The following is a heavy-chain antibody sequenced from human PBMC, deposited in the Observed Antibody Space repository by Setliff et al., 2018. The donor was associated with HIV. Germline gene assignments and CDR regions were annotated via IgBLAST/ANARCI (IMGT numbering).Heavy chain of an antibody. CDR3: ARLVSSSSKFDS. CDR2: IYYSGST. D-gene: IGHD6-6*01. Sequence: SETLSLTCTVSGGSISSGGFYWSWIRQHPGKGLEWIGYIYYSGSTYYNPSLKSRVTILVDTSKNQFSLKLSSATAADTAVYYCARLVSSSSKFDSWGQGTLVTVSS. CDR1: GGSISSGGFY. J-gene: IGHJ4*02. V-gene: IGHV4-31*03.